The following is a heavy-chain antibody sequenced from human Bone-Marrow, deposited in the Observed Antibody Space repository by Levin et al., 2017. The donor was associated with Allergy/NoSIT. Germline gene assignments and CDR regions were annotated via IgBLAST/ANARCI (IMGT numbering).Heavy chain of an antibody. D-gene: IGHD5-18*01. Sequence: GGSLRLSCAASGFTFSSYWMHWVRQAPGKGLVWVSRINGDGSSIGTADSVKGRFTISRDNAKNMLYLQMNSLRVEDTAVYYCARDGYVDTAMTQRKPLDYWGQGTLVTVSS. CDR2: INGDGSSI. CDR1: GFTFSSYW. J-gene: IGHJ4*02. CDR3: ARDGYVDTAMTQRKPLDY. V-gene: IGHV3-74*01.